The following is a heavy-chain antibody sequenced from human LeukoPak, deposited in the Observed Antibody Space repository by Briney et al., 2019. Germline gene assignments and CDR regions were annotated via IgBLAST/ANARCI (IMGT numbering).Heavy chain of an antibody. D-gene: IGHD4-11*01. CDR1: GFTFSSYV. V-gene: IGHV3-23*01. CDR3: AKGLQSSRFDY. Sequence: GGSLRLSCAASGFTFSSYVMTWVRQAPGKGLEWVSAISGSDGSTNYADSVKGRFTISRDNSKNTLYLQMNSLRAEDTAVYYCAKGLQSSRFDYWGQGTLVTVSS. J-gene: IGHJ4*02. CDR2: ISGSDGST.